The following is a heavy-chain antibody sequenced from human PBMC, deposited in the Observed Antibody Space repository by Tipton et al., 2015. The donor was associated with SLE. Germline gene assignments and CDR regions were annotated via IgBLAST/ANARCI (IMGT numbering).Heavy chain of an antibody. D-gene: IGHD2-2*01. V-gene: IGHV3-49*04. CDR1: GFTFADYA. Sequence: SLRLSCTTSGFTFADYAMSWVRQAPGKGLEWVGVARVKAYGGTTEYAASVQGRFTISRDDSRSVAYLQMNSLKTEDTAVYYCVRDSSLWSTDYRGQGTLVTVSP. CDR2: ARVKAYGGTT. CDR3: VRDSSLWSTDY. J-gene: IGHJ4*02.